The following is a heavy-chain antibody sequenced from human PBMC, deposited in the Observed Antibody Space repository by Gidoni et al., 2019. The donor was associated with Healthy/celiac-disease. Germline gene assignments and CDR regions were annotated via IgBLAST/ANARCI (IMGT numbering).Heavy chain of an antibody. Sequence: QVQLQESGPGLVKPSGTLSLTCAVSGGSISSSNWWSWVRQPPGKGLEWIGEIYHSGSTNYNPSLKSRVTISVDKSKNQFSLKLSSVTAADTAVYYCASEGHYYGSGSYSNGGYYYYMDVWGKGTTVTVSS. CDR3: ASEGHYYGSGSYSNGGYYYYMDV. CDR2: IYHSGST. CDR1: GGSISSSNW. J-gene: IGHJ6*03. V-gene: IGHV4-4*02. D-gene: IGHD3-10*01.